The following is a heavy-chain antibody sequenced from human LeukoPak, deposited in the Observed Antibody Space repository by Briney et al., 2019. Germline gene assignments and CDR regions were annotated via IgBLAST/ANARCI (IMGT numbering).Heavy chain of an antibody. D-gene: IGHD3-3*01. CDR2: IKQDGSEK. CDR3: ARERSERSYYFDY. J-gene: IGHJ4*02. CDR1: GFTFSSYW. Sequence: GESLKISCAASGFTFSSYWMTWVRQPPGKGLEWVANIKQDGSEKYYVDPVKGRFTTSRDNAKNSLYLQMNSLRAEDTAVYYCARERSERSYYFDYWGQGTLVTVSS. V-gene: IGHV3-7*01.